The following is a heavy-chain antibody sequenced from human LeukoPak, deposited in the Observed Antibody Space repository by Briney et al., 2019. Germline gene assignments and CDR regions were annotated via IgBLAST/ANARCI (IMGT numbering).Heavy chain of an antibody. CDR3: AKAIFGVVDY. Sequence: SETLSLTCAVYGGSFSGYYWSWICQPPGKGLEWIGEINHSGSTNYNPSLKSRVTISVDTSKNQFSLKLSSVTAADTAVYYCAKAIFGVVDYWGQGTLVTVSS. V-gene: IGHV4-34*01. D-gene: IGHD3-3*01. CDR1: GGSFSGYY. CDR2: INHSGST. J-gene: IGHJ4*02.